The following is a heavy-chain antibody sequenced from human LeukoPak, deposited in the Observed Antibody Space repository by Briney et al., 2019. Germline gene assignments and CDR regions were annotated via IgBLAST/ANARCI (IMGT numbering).Heavy chain of an antibody. J-gene: IGHJ5*02. CDR3: ARENSYGIRGWWFDP. V-gene: IGHV4-39*07. CDR1: GGSISSRGYY. CDR2: IYYSGST. D-gene: IGHD5-18*01. Sequence: SETLSLTCTVSGGSISSRGYYWGWIRQPPGKGLEWIGNIYYSGSTYYNPSLRSRVTISEDTSKNQFSLKLSSVTAADTAVYYCARENSYGIRGWWFDPWGQGTLVTVSS.